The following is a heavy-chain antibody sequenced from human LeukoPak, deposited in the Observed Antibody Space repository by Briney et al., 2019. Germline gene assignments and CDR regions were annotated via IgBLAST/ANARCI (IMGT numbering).Heavy chain of an antibody. Sequence: GGSLRLSCAASGFTFSSYWMSWVRQAPGKGLEWVANIKQDGSEKYYVDSVKGRFSISRDNAQNSLYLQMNSLRAEDTAVYYCVRDHHRRLYDSQARDTFDIWGQGTMVTVSS. CDR3: VRDHHRRLYDSQARDTFDI. V-gene: IGHV3-7*01. CDR2: IKQDGSEK. CDR1: GFTFSSYW. D-gene: IGHD3-22*01. J-gene: IGHJ3*02.